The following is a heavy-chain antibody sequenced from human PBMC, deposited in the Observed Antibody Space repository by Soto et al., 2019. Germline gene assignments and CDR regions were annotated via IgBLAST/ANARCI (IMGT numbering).Heavy chain of an antibody. J-gene: IGHJ2*01. D-gene: IGHD3-10*02. CDR2: INSDGSST. CDR3: ARDVVMYRDYYCYIDL. Sequence: GALRLSCAASGVTFSSYLMHWVRQAPVKGPVWVSRINSDGSSTSYADSVKGRFTISRDNAKSTLYLQMNSLRAEDTAAYYCARDVVMYRDYYCYIDLWGRRILVSVSS. CDR1: GVTFSSYL. V-gene: IGHV3-74*01.